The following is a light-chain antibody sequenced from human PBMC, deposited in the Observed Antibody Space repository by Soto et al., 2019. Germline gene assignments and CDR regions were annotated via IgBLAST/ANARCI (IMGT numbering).Light chain of an antibody. J-gene: IGKJ5*01. CDR3: QQSYSTPIT. V-gene: IGKV1-39*01. CDR1: QSISSY. Sequence: AKSAFSLSPSPSALATTTGRASQSISSYLNWYQQKPGKAPKLLIYAASSLQSGVPSRFSGSGSGTDFTLTISSLQPEDFATYYCQQSYSTPITFGQGTRLEIK. CDR2: AAS.